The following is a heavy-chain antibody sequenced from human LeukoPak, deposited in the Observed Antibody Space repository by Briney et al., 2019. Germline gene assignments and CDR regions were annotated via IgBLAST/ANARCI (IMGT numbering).Heavy chain of an antibody. V-gene: IGHV4-34*01. Sequence: SETLSLTCAVYGGSFSGYSRTWIRQPPGKGLEWIGEINDSGSTNYNPSLKSRVTISVDTSKNQFSLKLSSVTAADTAVYYCARDDPLTESGSYYSGHGWFDPWGQGTLVTVSS. CDR1: GGSFSGYS. D-gene: IGHD1-26*01. CDR2: INDSGST. J-gene: IGHJ5*02. CDR3: ARDDPLTESGSYYSGHGWFDP.